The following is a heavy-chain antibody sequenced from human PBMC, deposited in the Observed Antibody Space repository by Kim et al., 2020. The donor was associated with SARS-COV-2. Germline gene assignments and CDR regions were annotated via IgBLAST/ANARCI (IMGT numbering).Heavy chain of an antibody. V-gene: IGHV3-33*01. CDR1: GLTFSASG. CDR3: ARDKGERYSDY. CDR2: IWSDGSKE. Sequence: GGSLRLSCAASGLTFSASGMHWVRQAPDKGLEWVAMIWSDGSKEYYADSVKGRFTISRDNSKNTVYLQMNSLRAEDTAVYYCARDKGERYSDYWGQGTLVTVSS. D-gene: IGHD3-16*01. J-gene: IGHJ4*02.